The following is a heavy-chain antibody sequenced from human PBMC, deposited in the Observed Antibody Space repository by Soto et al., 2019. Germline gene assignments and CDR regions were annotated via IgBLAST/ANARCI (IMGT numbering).Heavy chain of an antibody. CDR1: GGSFSGYY. CDR3: ARGGGRYCSGGSCGAFDI. J-gene: IGHJ3*02. CDR2: INHSGST. Sequence: SETLSLTCAVYGGSFSGYYWSWIRQPPGKGLEWIGEINHSGSTNYNPSLKSRITISVDTSKNQFSLKLSSVTAADTAVYYCARGGGRYCSGGSCGAFDIWGQGTMVT. D-gene: IGHD2-15*01. V-gene: IGHV4-34*01.